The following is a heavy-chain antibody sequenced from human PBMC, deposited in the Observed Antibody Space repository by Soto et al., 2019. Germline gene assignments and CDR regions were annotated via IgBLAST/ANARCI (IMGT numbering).Heavy chain of an antibody. J-gene: IGHJ4*02. CDR1: GFSFSSYA. V-gene: IGHV3-30*18. D-gene: IGHD3-3*01. Sequence: QVQLVESGGGVVQPGRSLRLSCAASGFSFSSYAMHWVRQAPGKGLEWVAIISHDGNIKRYADFVEGRFIVFRDNSNNGLLLQMESLKTDDTAVYYCAKELAYGDFWRGLEYWGQGTLVTVAS. CDR2: ISHDGNIK. CDR3: AKELAYGDFWRGLEY.